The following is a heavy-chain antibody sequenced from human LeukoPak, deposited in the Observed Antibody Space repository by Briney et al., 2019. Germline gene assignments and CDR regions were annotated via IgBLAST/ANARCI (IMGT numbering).Heavy chain of an antibody. CDR2: ITASGSIT. CDR1: GFSYITYA. Sequence: PGGSLRLSCAASGFSYITYAMSWVRRAPGKGLEWVAAITASGSITYYADSVKGRFTVSRDNPKKTMYLQMDSLRVADTAVYYCAKGTGSHYFYYYMDVWGKGTTVSVS. J-gene: IGHJ6*03. CDR3: AKGTGSHYFYYYMDV. D-gene: IGHD6-19*01. V-gene: IGHV3-23*01.